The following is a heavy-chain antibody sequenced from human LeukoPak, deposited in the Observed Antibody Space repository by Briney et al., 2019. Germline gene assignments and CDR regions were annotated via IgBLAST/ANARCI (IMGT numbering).Heavy chain of an antibody. CDR1: GGSISSSSYY. V-gene: IGHV3-23*01. CDR2: ISVGAEYI. Sequence: ETLSLTCTVSGGSISSSSYYWGCIRQPPGKGLEWVSTISVGAEYIFYADSVKGRFTISRDDSNNALYLQMHSLRAEDTALYYCASGPPFLKYFEYWGQGTLVTVSS. J-gene: IGHJ4*02. D-gene: IGHD3-3*01. CDR3: ASGPPFLKYFEY.